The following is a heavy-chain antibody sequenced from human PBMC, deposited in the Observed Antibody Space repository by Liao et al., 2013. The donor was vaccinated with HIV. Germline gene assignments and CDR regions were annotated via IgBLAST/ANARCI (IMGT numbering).Heavy chain of an antibody. CDR3: ASDTRGSYYFDY. Sequence: TYYHPSLKSRVTISVDTSKNQFSLKLNSVTAADTAGYYCASDTRGSYYFDYWGQGTLVTVSS. J-gene: IGHJ4*02. CDR2: T. D-gene: IGHD1-1*01. V-gene: IGHV4-39*07.